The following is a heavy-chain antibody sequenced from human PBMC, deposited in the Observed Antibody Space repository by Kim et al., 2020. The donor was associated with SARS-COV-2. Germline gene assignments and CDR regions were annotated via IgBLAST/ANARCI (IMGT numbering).Heavy chain of an antibody. J-gene: IGHJ4*02. V-gene: IGHV4-39*01. D-gene: IGHD5-18*01. CDR3: ARLVIPWIQLWGFDY. Sequence: PSLKSRVTISVDTSKDQFSLKLSSVTAADTAVYYCARLVIPWIQLWGFDYWGQGTLVTVSS.